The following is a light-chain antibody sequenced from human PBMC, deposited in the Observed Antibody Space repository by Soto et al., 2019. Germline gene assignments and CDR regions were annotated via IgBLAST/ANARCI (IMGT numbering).Light chain of an antibody. J-gene: IGKJ1*01. Sequence: DIQMTQSPSTLSASVGDRVTITFRASQSISSWLAWYQQKGGKSPKLLIYKASSLESGVPSRFIGSGSGTEVTLTISSLYPDDFASYYCQQYNIYRRTCGQVTKVEIK. CDR3: QQYNIYRRT. CDR1: QSISSW. CDR2: KAS. V-gene: IGKV1-5*03.